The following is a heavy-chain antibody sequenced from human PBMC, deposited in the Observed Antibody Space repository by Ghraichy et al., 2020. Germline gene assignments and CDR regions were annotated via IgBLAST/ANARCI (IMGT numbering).Heavy chain of an antibody. CDR2: VKSYIDGATL. D-gene: IGHD6-19*01. CDR3: TTAGYTSGGSGVPFDY. Sequence: GGSLRLSCEVSGVTVTNAWMNWVRQAPGKGLEWVGRVKSYIDGATLDYAAPVKGRFTISRDESKNTLYLAMNSLKTEDTAVYYCTTAGYTSGGSGVPFDYWGQGTMVTVSS. V-gene: IGHV3-15*07. J-gene: IGHJ4*02. CDR1: GVTVTNAW.